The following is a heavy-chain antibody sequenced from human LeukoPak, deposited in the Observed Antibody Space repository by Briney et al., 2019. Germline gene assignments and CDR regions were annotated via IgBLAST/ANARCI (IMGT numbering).Heavy chain of an antibody. V-gene: IGHV1-46*01. CDR3: ARDNSVGDNAWWFDP. J-gene: IGHJ5*02. Sequence: ASVRVSCKAFGYAFTSNYMHWVRQAPGQGPEWMGVISPSGGSTTYAQKFQGRVTLTRDMSTSTDYLELSSLRSEDTAVYYCARDNSVGDNAWWFDPWGQGTLVTVSS. CDR2: ISPSGGST. CDR1: GYAFTSNY. D-gene: IGHD1-26*01.